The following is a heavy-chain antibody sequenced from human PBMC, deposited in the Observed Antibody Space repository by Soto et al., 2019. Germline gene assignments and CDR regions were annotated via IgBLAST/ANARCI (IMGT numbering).Heavy chain of an antibody. V-gene: IGHV1-69*01. Sequence: QVQLVQSGAEVKKPGSSVKVSCKASGGTFSSYAISWVRQAPGQGLEWMGGIIPIFGTANYAQKFQGRVTITADESTSTAYMELSSLRSEDTAVYYCARGGGRVVVVPAAKYYYYYGMDVWGQGTTVTVSS. CDR1: GGTFSSYA. J-gene: IGHJ6*02. CDR3: ARGGGRVVVVPAAKYYYYYGMDV. D-gene: IGHD2-2*01. CDR2: IIPIFGTA.